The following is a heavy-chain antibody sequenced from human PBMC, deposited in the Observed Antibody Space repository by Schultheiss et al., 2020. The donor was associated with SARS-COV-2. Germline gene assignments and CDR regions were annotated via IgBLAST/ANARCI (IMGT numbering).Heavy chain of an antibody. Sequence: SETLSLTCTVSGGSISSGGYYWSWIRQHPGKGLEWIGYIYYSGSTYYNPSLKSRVTISVDKSKNQFSLKLSSVTAADTAVYYCALVPAAIRVFDYWGQGTLVTVSS. CDR2: IYYSGST. V-gene: IGHV4-31*09. CDR1: GGSISSGGYY. J-gene: IGHJ4*02. CDR3: ALVPAAIRVFDY. D-gene: IGHD2-2*02.